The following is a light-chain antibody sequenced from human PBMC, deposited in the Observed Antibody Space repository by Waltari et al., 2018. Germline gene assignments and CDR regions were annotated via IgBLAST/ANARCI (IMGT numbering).Light chain of an antibody. CDR3: QQYYTSPCT. Sequence: QSPDCLALSLAGGATNRCRYSQRVSSRTNLNNYLAWYQQRPGQPPKLLFYWASTRASGVPDRFDGSGSGTDFTLTISSLQAEDLAVYYCQQYYTSPCTFGQGTRLEIK. V-gene: IGKV4-1*01. CDR1: QRVSSRTNLNNY. J-gene: IGKJ2*02. CDR2: WAS.